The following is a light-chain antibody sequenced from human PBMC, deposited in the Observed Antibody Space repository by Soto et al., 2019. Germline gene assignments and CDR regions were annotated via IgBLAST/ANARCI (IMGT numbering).Light chain of an antibody. J-gene: IGKJ4*01. Sequence: EIVLTQSPATLSLSPGNRATLSCRASQSVSGYLAWYQQKPGQAPRLLIYDASNRAAGIPARFSGSGSGTDFTLTSTSLEPEEFAVYYCQQRSNWPSTFGGGTKVES. V-gene: IGKV3-11*01. CDR2: DAS. CDR1: QSVSGY. CDR3: QQRSNWPST.